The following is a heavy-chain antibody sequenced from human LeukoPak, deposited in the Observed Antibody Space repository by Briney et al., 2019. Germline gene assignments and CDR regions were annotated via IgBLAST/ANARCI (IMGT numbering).Heavy chain of an antibody. Sequence: PGGSLRLSCAASGFTFSSYYMAWFRQAPGKGLEWVANIKQDGSEKYYVDSVKGRFTISRDNAKNTLYLQMNSLRAEDTAVYYCARHGGYSYRAYWGQGTLVTVSS. J-gene: IGHJ4*02. V-gene: IGHV3-7*02. CDR3: ARHGGYSYRAY. CDR1: GFTFSSYY. CDR2: IKQDGSEK. D-gene: IGHD5-18*01.